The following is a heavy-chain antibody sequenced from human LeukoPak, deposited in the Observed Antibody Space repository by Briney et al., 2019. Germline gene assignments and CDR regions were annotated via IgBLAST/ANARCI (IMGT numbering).Heavy chain of an antibody. V-gene: IGHV3-23*01. Sequence: GGSLRLSCAASGFTFSSYAMSWVPQAPGKGLEWVSAISGSGGSTYYADSVKGRFTISRDNSKNTLYLQMNSLRAEDTAVYYCAKGNAPTFGGVIVIPYDYWGQGTLVTVSS. CDR2: ISGSGGST. D-gene: IGHD3-16*02. CDR3: AKGNAPTFGGVIVIPYDY. CDR1: GFTFSSYA. J-gene: IGHJ4*02.